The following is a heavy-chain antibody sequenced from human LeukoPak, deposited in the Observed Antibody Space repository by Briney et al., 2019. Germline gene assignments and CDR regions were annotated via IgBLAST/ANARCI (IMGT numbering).Heavy chain of an antibody. CDR1: GFTFSSFG. Sequence: GGSLRLSCAASGFTFSSFGMHWVRQAPGKGLEWVAFIRYDGSNKYYADSVRGRFTISRDNSKNTLYLQMNSLRAEDTAVYYCAREGYSSSWYASGYWGQGTLVTVSS. D-gene: IGHD6-13*01. CDR3: AREGYSSSWYASGY. CDR2: IRYDGSNK. V-gene: IGHV3-30*02. J-gene: IGHJ4*02.